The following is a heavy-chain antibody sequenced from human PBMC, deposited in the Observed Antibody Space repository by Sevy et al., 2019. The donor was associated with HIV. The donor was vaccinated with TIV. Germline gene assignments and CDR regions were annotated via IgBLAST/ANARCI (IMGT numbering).Heavy chain of an antibody. Sequence: SETLSLTCTVSGGSISSYYWSWIRQPAGKGLEWIGRIYTSGSTNYNPSLKSRVTISVDTSKNQFSLKLSSVTAADTAVYYCARDTIAGYSGYDFDYWGQGTLVTVSS. D-gene: IGHD5-12*01. CDR2: IYTSGST. CDR1: GGSISSYY. V-gene: IGHV4-4*07. CDR3: ARDTIAGYSGYDFDY. J-gene: IGHJ4*02.